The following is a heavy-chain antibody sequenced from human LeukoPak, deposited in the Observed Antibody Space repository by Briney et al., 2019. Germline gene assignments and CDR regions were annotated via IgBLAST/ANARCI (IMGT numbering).Heavy chain of an antibody. D-gene: IGHD6-13*01. CDR3: AREGSSWSGGAFDI. Sequence: ASVKVSCKASGGTFSSYAISWVRQAPGQGLEWMGGIIPIFGTANYAQKFQGRVTITTDESTSTAYMELSSLRSEDTAVYYCAREGSSWSGGAFDIWGQGTMVTVSS. J-gene: IGHJ3*02. CDR1: GGTFSSYA. CDR2: IIPIFGTA. V-gene: IGHV1-69*05.